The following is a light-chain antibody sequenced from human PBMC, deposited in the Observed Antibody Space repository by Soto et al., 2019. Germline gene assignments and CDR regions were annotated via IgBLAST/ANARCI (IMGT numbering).Light chain of an antibody. V-gene: IGLV2-8*01. CDR1: SSDVGGYNS. J-gene: IGLJ1*01. CDR3: SSDAGSSDV. CDR2: EVN. Sequence: QSALTQPPSASGSPGQSVAISCTGTSSDVGGYNSVSWYQQHPGKAPKLMIYEVNKRPSGVPDRFSGSKSGNTASLTVSGLQAEDEAAYYCSSDAGSSDVFGTGTKLTVL.